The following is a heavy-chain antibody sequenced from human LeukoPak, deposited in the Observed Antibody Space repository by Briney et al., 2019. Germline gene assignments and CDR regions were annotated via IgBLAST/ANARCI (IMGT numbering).Heavy chain of an antibody. J-gene: IGHJ4*02. CDR3: ARLSKGRYFDYTFDH. Sequence: PSETLSLTCTVSGGSVSSYEYYWRWIRQPPGKFLEWIRNTYYTRSTYYNPSLRSRGTMSVDTSKNQFSLKLTSVTAADSAFSCCARLSKGRYFDYTFDHWGQGTVVTVSS. V-gene: IGHV4-39*01. D-gene: IGHD3-9*01. CDR1: GGSVSSYEYY. CDR2: TYYTRST.